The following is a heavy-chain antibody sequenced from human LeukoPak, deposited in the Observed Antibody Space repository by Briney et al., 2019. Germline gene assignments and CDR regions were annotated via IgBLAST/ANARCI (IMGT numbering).Heavy chain of an antibody. J-gene: IGHJ3*02. V-gene: IGHV1-46*01. CDR2: INPSGGST. D-gene: IGHD2-21*01. CDR1: GFTFSGYY. CDR3: ARVANQTFDI. Sequence: ASVKVSCKASGFTFSGYYMHWVRQAPGQGLEWMGIINPSGGSTSYAQKFQGRVTMTRDTSTSTVYMELSSLRSEDTAVYYCARVANQTFDIWGQGTMVTVSS.